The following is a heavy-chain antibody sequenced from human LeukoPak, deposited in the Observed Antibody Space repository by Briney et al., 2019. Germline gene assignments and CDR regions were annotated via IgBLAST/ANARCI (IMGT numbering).Heavy chain of an antibody. Sequence: GESLKISCKGSGYSFTSYWIGWVRQMPGKGLEWMGIIYPGDSDTTYSPAFQGQVTISVDKSITTAYLQWSSLKASDTAMYYCARQGSGNYYSGRAFDIWGQGTMVTVPS. CDR1: GYSFTSYW. V-gene: IGHV5-51*01. J-gene: IGHJ3*02. CDR3: ARQGSGNYYSGRAFDI. CDR2: IYPGDSDT. D-gene: IGHD3-10*01.